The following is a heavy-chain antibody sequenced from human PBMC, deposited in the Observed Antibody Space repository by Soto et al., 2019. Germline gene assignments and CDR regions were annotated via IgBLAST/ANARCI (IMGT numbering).Heavy chain of an antibody. J-gene: IGHJ3*02. CDR2: IKPGGGST. CDR3: ARELATTTLDAFDI. V-gene: IGHV1-46*01. CDR1: GYAFTSYH. D-gene: IGHD1-1*01. Sequence: QVQLLQSGAEVRKPGASVKVSCKASGYAFTSYHLHWLRQAPGKGPEWMGIIKPGGGSTSYAQQFRGRLTMTRDTSTSTVYMEMNSLRSEDTAVYYCARELATTTLDAFDIWGQGTMVTVSS.